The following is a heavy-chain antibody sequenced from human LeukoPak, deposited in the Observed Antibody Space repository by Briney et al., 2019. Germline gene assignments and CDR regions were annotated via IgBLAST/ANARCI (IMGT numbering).Heavy chain of an antibody. V-gene: IGHV1-69*05. D-gene: IGHD6-6*01. CDR1: GGTFSSYA. CDR2: IIPIFGTA. J-gene: IGHJ4*02. CDR3: ARFPATGKYSSSSGLYYFDY. Sequence: ASVKVSCKASGGTFSSYAISWVRQAPGQGLEWMGGIIPIFGTANYAQKFQGRVTITTDESTSTAYMELSSLRSEDTAVYYCARFPATGKYSSSSGLYYFDYWGQGTLVTVSS.